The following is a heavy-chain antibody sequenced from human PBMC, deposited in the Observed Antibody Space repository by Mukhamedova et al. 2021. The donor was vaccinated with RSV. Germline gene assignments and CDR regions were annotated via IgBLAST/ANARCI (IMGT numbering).Heavy chain of an antibody. CDR3: ATSGTTWGAYYFDY. D-gene: IGHD1-7*01. V-gene: IGHV1-24*01. J-gene: IGHJ4*02. Sequence: INAEYMGGRVTMTEDTSTDTAYMELSSLRSEDTAVYYCATSGTTWGAYYFDYWGQGTLVTVSS.